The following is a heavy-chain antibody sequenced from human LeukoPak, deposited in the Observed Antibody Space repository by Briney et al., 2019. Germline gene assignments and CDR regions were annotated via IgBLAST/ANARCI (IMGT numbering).Heavy chain of an antibody. D-gene: IGHD3-3*01. CDR2: IIPIFGTA. Sequence: GASVKVSCKASGGTFSSYAISWVRQAPGQGLEWMGGIIPIFGTANYAQKFQGRVTITTDESTSTAYMELSSLRSEDTAVYYCATVEWDTPHAYFDYWGQGTLVTVSP. J-gene: IGHJ4*02. V-gene: IGHV1-69*05. CDR3: ATVEWDTPHAYFDY. CDR1: GGTFSSYA.